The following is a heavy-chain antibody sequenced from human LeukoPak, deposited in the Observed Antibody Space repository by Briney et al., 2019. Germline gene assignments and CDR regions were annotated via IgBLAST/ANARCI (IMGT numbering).Heavy chain of an antibody. V-gene: IGHV4-30-4*01. CDR1: GGSISRGDYY. CDR3: ARHLDPYYFDY. Sequence: SETLSLTCTVSGGSISRGDYYWSWIRQPPGKGLEWIGYIYYSGSTNYNPSLKSRVTISVDTSKNQFSLKLSSVTAADTAVYYCARHLDPYYFDYWGQGTLVTVSS. J-gene: IGHJ4*02. CDR2: IYYSGST.